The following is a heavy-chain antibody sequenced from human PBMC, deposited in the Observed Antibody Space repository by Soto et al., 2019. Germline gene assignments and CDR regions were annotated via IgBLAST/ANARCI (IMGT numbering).Heavy chain of an antibody. Sequence: SDTLSLTCTVSGGSISSYYWSWIRQPPGKGLEWIGYIYYSGSTNYNPSLKSRVTISVDTSKNQFSLKLSSVTAADTAVYYCARDMRDYSLRLFDYWGQGTLVTVSS. V-gene: IGHV4-59*01. J-gene: IGHJ4*02. D-gene: IGHD4-4*01. CDR1: GGSISSYY. CDR2: IYYSGST. CDR3: ARDMRDYSLRLFDY.